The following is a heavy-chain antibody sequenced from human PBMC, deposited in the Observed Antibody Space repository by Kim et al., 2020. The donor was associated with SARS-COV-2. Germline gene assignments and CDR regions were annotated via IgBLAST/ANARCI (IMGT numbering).Heavy chain of an antibody. J-gene: IGHJ3*02. Sequence: SETLSLTCAVSGGSISSSNWWSWVRQPPGKGLEWIGEIYHSGSTNYNPSLKSRVTISVDKSKNQFSLKLSSVTAADTAVYYCARKRSGSSWFGAFDIWGQGTMVTVSS. D-gene: IGHD3-10*01. CDR2: IYHSGST. CDR3: ARKRSGSSWFGAFDI. CDR1: GGSISSSNW. V-gene: IGHV4-4*02.